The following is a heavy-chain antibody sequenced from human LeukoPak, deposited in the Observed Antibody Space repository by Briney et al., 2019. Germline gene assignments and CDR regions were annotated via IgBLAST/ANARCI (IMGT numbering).Heavy chain of an antibody. CDR1: GYSISSGYY. Sequence: SETLSLTCTVSGYSISSGYYWGWIRQPPGKGLEWIGSIYHSGSTYYNPSLKGRVTISVDTSKNQFSLKLSSVTAADTAVYYCATRGSPFDYWGQGTLVTVSS. V-gene: IGHV4-38-2*02. D-gene: IGHD2-15*01. CDR2: IYHSGST. J-gene: IGHJ4*02. CDR3: ATRGSPFDY.